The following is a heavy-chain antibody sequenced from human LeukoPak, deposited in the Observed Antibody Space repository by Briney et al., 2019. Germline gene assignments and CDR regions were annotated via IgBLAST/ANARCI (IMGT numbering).Heavy chain of an antibody. J-gene: IGHJ4*02. CDR2: IDPSGGST. D-gene: IGHD1-26*01. V-gene: IGHV1-46*02. CDR3: ATEGVGSTSSSSPDY. CDR1: GYRFNSYY. Sequence: ASVKVSCKASGYRFNSYYMHWVRQAPRQGLEWMGIIDPSGGSTSYAQKFQGRVTMTRDTSTSTVYMELSSLISEDTAVYYCATEGVGSTSSSSPDYWGQGTLVTVSS.